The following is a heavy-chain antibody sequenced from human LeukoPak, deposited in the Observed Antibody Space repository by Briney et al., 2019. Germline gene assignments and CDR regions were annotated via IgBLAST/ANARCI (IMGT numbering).Heavy chain of an antibody. CDR3: ARGAVYSYGYLYRGYYYMDV. D-gene: IGHD5-18*01. J-gene: IGHJ6*03. V-gene: IGHV4-4*09. CDR1: GGSISSYY. CDR2: IYTSGST. Sequence: PSETLSLTCTVSGGSISSYYWSWIRQPPGKGLEWIGYIYTSGSTNYNPSLESRVTISVDTSKNQFSLKLSSVTAADTAVYYCARGAVYSYGYLYRGYYYMDVWGKGTTVTVSS.